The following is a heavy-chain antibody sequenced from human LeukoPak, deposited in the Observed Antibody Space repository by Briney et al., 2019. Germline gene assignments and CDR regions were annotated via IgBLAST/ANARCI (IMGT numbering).Heavy chain of an antibody. CDR1: GYTFTSYA. CDR2: INTNTGNP. CDR3: AARQRVVPHAFDI. J-gene: IGHJ3*02. Sequence: GASVKVYCKASGYTFTSYAMNWVRQAPGQGLEWMGWINTNTGNPTYAQGFTGRFVFSLDTSVSTAYLQISSLKAEDTAVYYCAARQRVVPHAFDIWGQGTMVTVSS. D-gene: IGHD3-3*01. V-gene: IGHV7-4-1*02.